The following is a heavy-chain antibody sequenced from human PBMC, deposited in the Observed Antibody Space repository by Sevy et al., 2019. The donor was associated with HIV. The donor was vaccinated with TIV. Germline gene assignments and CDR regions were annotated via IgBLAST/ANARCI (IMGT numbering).Heavy chain of an antibody. Sequence: GGSLRLSCAASGFTFSSYAMHWVRQAPGKGLEWVAVISYDGSNKYYADSVKGRFTIARDNSKNTLYLQMNSLRAEDTAVYYCARDRYGDYAWYYYGMDVWGQGTTVTVSS. D-gene: IGHD4-17*01. CDR1: GFTFSSYA. CDR3: ARDRYGDYAWYYYGMDV. J-gene: IGHJ6*02. V-gene: IGHV3-30-3*01. CDR2: ISYDGSNK.